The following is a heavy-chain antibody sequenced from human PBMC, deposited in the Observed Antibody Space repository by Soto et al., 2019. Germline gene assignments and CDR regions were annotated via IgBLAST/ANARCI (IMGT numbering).Heavy chain of an antibody. CDR2: INAGNGNT. D-gene: IGHD5-12*01. J-gene: IGHJ4*02. V-gene: IGHV1-3*01. CDR3: ARRNNSGPIVY. CDR1: GFTFTTHA. Sequence: GASVKVSCKTSGFTFTTHAIHWVRQAPGQRFEWMGWINAGNGNTKYSQRFRDRVTISRDTSASTAYMELSSLTSEDRAVYYCARRNNSGPIVYWGQGTLVTVS.